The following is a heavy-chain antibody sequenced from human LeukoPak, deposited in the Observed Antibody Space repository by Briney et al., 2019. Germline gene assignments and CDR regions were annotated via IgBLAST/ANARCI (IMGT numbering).Heavy chain of an antibody. CDR1: GYTFINNW. D-gene: IGHD3-10*01. CDR2: INPTGSST. J-gene: IGHJ5*02. V-gene: IGHV1-46*01. CDR3: TRDNSVGDIAWWFDP. Sequence: ASVKVSRKASGYTFINNWMHWVRQAPGQGLEWMGLINPTGSSTLYAQKFQGRVTMTRDMSTSTDYMELSSLRSEDTAIYYCTRDNSVGDIAWWFDPWGQGTLVTVSS.